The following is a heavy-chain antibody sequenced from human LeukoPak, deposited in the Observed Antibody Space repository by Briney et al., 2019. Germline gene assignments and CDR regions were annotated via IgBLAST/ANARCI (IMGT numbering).Heavy chain of an antibody. D-gene: IGHD5-18*01. CDR1: GGSISSSSYY. J-gene: IGHJ5*02. V-gene: IGHV4-39*01. CDR2: IYYSGST. Sequence: SETLSLTCTVPGGSISSSSYYWGWIRQPPGKGLEWIGSIYYSGSTYYNPSLKSRVTISVDTSKNQFSLKLSSVTAADTAVYYCARPGYGYWFDPWGQGTLVTVSS. CDR3: ARPGYGYWFDP.